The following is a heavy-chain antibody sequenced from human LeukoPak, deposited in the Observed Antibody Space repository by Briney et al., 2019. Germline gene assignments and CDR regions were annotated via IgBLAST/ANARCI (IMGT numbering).Heavy chain of an antibody. J-gene: IGHJ6*03. V-gene: IGHV3-23*01. CDR1: GFTFSSYA. CDR2: ISGSGGSA. Sequence: GGSLRLSCAASGFTFSSYAMSWVRQAPGKGLEWVSAISGSGGSAYYADSVKGRFTISRDNSKNTLYLQMNSLRAEDTAVYYCAKGYSSSPPRRSYMDVWGKGTTVTVSS. CDR3: AKGYSSSPPRRSYMDV. D-gene: IGHD6-6*01.